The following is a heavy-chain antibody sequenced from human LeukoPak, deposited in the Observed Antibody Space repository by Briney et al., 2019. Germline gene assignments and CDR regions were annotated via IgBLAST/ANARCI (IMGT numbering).Heavy chain of an antibody. D-gene: IGHD5-12*01. CDR3: ARAWGGGYDYPDY. V-gene: IGHV3-74*01. CDR1: GFTFSSYW. Sequence: GGSLRLSCAASGFTFSSYWMHWVRQAPGKGLVWVSRINSDGSSTSYADSVKGRFTISRDNAKNTLYLQMNSLRAEDTAVYYCARAWGGGYDYPDYWGQGTLVTVSS. CDR2: INSDGSST. J-gene: IGHJ4*02.